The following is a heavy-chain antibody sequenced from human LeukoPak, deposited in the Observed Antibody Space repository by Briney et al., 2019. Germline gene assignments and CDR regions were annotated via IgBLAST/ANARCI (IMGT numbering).Heavy chain of an antibody. CDR3: ARGGSSGWLDY. V-gene: IGHV4-59*01. J-gene: IGHJ4*02. D-gene: IGHD6-19*01. Sequence: SETLSLTCTVSGGSISSYYWSWIRQPPGKGLEWIGYIYYSGSTNYSPSLKSRVTISIDTSKNHFSLKLSSVTAADTAVYYCARGGSSGWLDYWGQGTLVTVSS. CDR2: IYYSGST. CDR1: GGSISSYY.